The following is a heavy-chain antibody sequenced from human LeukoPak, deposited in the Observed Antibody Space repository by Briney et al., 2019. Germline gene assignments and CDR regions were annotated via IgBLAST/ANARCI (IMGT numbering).Heavy chain of an antibody. V-gene: IGHV3-48*01. CDR1: GFTFSSYS. CDR2: ISSSSSTI. J-gene: IGHJ5*02. CDR3: ARVYYASWSGQPLSQHWLDP. D-gene: IGHD3-3*01. Sequence: GGSLRLSCAASGFTFSSYSMNWVRQAPGKGLEWVSYISSSSSTIYYADSVKGRFTISRDNAKNSLYLQMNGLRVEDTAIYYCARVYYASWSGQPLSQHWLDPWGQGTLVTVSS.